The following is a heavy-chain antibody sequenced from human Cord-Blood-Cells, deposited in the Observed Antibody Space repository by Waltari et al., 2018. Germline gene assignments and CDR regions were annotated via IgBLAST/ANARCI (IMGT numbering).Heavy chain of an antibody. CDR1: GFTFSSYA. CDR2: ISYDGSNK. CDR3: ARDLADAFDI. V-gene: IGHV3-30-3*01. J-gene: IGHJ3*02. Sequence: QVQLVESGGGVVQPGRSLRLSGAASGFTFSSYAMHWVRQAPGKGLEWVAVISYDGSNKYYADSVKDRFTISRDNSKNTLYLQMNSLRAEDTAVYYCARDLADAFDIWGQGTMVTVSS.